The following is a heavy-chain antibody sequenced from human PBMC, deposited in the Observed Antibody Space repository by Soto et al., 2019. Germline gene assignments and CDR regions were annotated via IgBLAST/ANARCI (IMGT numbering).Heavy chain of an antibody. CDR1: GGTFSSYT. V-gene: IGHV1-69*02. CDR3: ARDTAKVLFDY. Sequence: QVQLVQSGAEVKKPGSSVKVSCKASGGTFSSYTISWVRQAPGQGLEWMGRIIPILGIANYAQKFQGRVTITADKSTSTAYMELSSLRSEDTAVYYCARDTAKVLFDYWGQGTLVTVSS. D-gene: IGHD5-18*01. J-gene: IGHJ4*02. CDR2: IIPILGIA.